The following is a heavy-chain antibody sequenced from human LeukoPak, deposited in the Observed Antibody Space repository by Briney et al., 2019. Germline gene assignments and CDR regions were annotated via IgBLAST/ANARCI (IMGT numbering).Heavy chain of an antibody. Sequence: GGSLRLSCAASGFTFSSYAMRWVRQAPGKGLEWASAISGGGVSTFYADSVRGRFTISRDNSKNTLYLQMNSLSAEDTAVYYCANEWHHWGQGTLVTVSS. CDR2: ISGGGVST. CDR1: GFTFSSYA. CDR3: ANEWHH. D-gene: IGHD5-12*01. V-gene: IGHV3-23*01. J-gene: IGHJ5*02.